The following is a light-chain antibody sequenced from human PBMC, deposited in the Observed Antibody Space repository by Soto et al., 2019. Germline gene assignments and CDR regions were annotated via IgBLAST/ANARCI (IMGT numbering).Light chain of an antibody. CDR3: SSSTSISTWL. J-gene: IGLJ2*01. V-gene: IGLV2-14*03. CDR1: SSDVGGYDY. Sequence: QSVLTQPASVSGSPGQSITISCTGTSSDVGGYDYVSWYQQHPGKAPKLMIYDVSDRPTEVSKRFSGSKSGNTAYLTISGLQAEDEADYYCSSSTSISTWLFGGGTKVTV. CDR2: DVS.